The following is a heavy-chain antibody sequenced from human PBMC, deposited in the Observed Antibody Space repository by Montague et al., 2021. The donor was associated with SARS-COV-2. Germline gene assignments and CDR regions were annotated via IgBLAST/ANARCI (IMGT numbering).Heavy chain of an antibody. Sequence: SETLSLTCTVSGGSVSSGSNYWSWVRQPPGKGLEWIGYIYYSGSTNYNPSPKSRVTISVDTSKNQFSLKLSSVTAADTAVYYCASSGWYPGWFDPWGQGTLVTVSS. CDR1: GGSVSSGSNY. D-gene: IGHD6-19*01. V-gene: IGHV4-61*01. CDR2: IYYSGST. J-gene: IGHJ5*02. CDR3: ASSGWYPGWFDP.